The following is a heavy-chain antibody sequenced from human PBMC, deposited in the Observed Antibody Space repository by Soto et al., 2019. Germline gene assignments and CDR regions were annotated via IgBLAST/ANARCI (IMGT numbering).Heavy chain of an antibody. CDR2: ISYDGSSK. Sequence: QVQLVESGGGVVQPGRSLRLSCAASGFTFSSYGMHWVRQAPGKGLEWVAVISYDGSSKYYADSVKGRFTISRDNSKNTLYLEMNSLRADDTAAYYCTGEVASGYWGQGTLVTVSS. CDR3: TGEVASGY. CDR1: GFTFSSYG. D-gene: IGHD2-8*02. V-gene: IGHV3-30*03. J-gene: IGHJ4*02.